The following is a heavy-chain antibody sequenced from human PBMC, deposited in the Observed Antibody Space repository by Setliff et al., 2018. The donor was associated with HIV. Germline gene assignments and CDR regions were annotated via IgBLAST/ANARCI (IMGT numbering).Heavy chain of an antibody. CDR1: GGPFSDSY. V-gene: IGHV4-34*01. CDR3: ARHHRLPGVQPPYWYFDL. CDR2: ISHSGIT. J-gene: IGHJ2*01. Sequence: ETLSLTCAVHGGPFSDSYYSWIRQPPGKGLEWIGEISHSGITSYNSSVKSRVTMSVDWSKNQFSLTLTSMTAADTAVYYCARHHRLPGVQPPYWYFDLWGRGTLVTVSS. D-gene: IGHD7-27*01.